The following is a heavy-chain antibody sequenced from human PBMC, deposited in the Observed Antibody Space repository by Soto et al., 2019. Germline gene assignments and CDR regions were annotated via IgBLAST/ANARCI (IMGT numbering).Heavy chain of an antibody. CDR2: IYPGDSDT. CDR1: GYSFTIYW. J-gene: IGHJ5*02. D-gene: IGHD2-2*01. CDR3: ARGYCTTTICDPWFDP. V-gene: IGHV5-51*01. Sequence: PGESLKISCTGVGYSFTIYWIGWVLQRPWKGLEWMGIIYPGDSDTRYSPSFQGQVTISADKSITTAYLQWSSLKASDTAMYYCARGYCTTTICDPWFDPWGQGTLVTVSS.